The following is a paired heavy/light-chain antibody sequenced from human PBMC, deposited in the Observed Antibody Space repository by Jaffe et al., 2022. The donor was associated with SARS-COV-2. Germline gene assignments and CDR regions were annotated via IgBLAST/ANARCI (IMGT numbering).Light chain of an antibody. CDR3: MQALQTHFA. CDR2: LGS. J-gene: IGKJ3*01. Sequence: DIVMTQSPLSLPVTPGEPASISCRSSQSLLHSNGYNYLDWYLQKPGQSPQLLIYLGSNRASGVPDRFSGSGSGTDFTLKISRVEAEDVGVYYCMQALQTHFAFGPGTKVDIK. V-gene: IGKV2-28*01. CDR1: QSLLHSNGYNY.
Heavy chain of an antibody. Sequence: EVQLVESGGGLVQPGGSLRLSCAASGFTFSSYWMHWVRQAPGKGLVWVSRINSDGSSTSYADSVKGRFTISRDNAKNTLYLQMNSLRAEDTAVYYCAREGDIVVVPAARPPEGDYYGMDVWGQGTTVTVSS. D-gene: IGHD2-2*02. V-gene: IGHV3-74*01. CDR3: AREGDIVVVPAARPPEGDYYGMDV. CDR2: INSDGSST. CDR1: GFTFSSYW. J-gene: IGHJ6*02.